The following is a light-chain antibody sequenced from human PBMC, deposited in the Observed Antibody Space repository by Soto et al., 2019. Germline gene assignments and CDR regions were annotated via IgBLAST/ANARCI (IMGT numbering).Light chain of an antibody. CDR2: EVS. V-gene: IGLV2-14*01. Sequence: QSALTQPASVSGSPGQSITISCTGTSSDVGGYNYVSWYQQHPGKVPKLMIYEVSNRPSGVSNRFSGSKSGNTASLTISGLQAEDEADYYCETWDSNTRVFGGGTKLTVL. CDR1: SSDVGGYNY. CDR3: ETWDSNTRV. J-gene: IGLJ3*02.